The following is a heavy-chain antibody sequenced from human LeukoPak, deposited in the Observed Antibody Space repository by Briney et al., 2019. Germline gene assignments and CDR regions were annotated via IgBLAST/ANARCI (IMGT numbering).Heavy chain of an antibody. Sequence: SETLSLTCAVYGGSFSGYYWSWIRQPPGKGLEWIGYIYYSGSTNYNPSLKSRVTISVDTSKNQFSLKLSSVTAADTAVYYCARAEVAVHPYYFGYWGQGTLVTVSS. J-gene: IGHJ4*02. V-gene: IGHV4-59*01. CDR3: ARAEVAVHPYYFGY. CDR2: IYYSGST. CDR1: GGSFSGYY. D-gene: IGHD5-12*01.